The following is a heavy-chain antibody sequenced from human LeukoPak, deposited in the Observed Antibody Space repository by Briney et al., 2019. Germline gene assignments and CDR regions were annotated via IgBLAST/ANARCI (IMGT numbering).Heavy chain of an antibody. V-gene: IGHV3-30-3*01. CDR1: GFTFSRYA. CDR2: ISYDGSNK. J-gene: IGHJ5*02. D-gene: IGHD1-26*01. Sequence: GGSLRLSCAASGFTFSRYAMHWVRQAPGKGLEWVAVISYDGSNKYYADSVKGRFTISRDNSKNTLHLQMNSLRAEDTAVYYCARDYGRSGSYRWFDPWGQGTLVTVSA. CDR3: ARDYGRSGSYRWFDP.